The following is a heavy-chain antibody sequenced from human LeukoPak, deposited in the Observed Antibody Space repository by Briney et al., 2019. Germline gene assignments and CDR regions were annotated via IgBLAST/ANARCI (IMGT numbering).Heavy chain of an antibody. CDR2: ITPIFGTS. CDR3: ARGPAAGTGKFAY. J-gene: IGHJ4*02. CDR1: GGTFSSYA. D-gene: IGHD6-13*01. Sequence: ASVKVSCKASGGTFSSYAISWVRQAPGQGLEWMGGITPIFGTSNYAQKFQGRLTITADESTSTAYMELSSLRSEDTALYYCARGPAAGTGKFAYWGQGTLVTVSS. V-gene: IGHV1-69*13.